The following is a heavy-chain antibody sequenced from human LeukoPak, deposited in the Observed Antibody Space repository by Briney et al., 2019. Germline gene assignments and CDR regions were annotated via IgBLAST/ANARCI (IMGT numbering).Heavy chain of an antibody. CDR2: IYTSGST. V-gene: IGHV4-4*07. CDR3: ARSNYYGSGSYTNWFDP. CDR1: GDSISSYY. Sequence: PSETLSLTCTVSGDSISSYYWSWIRQPAGKGLEWIGRIYTSGSTNYNPSLKSRVTMSVDTSKNQFSLKLSSVTAADTAVYYCARSNYYGSGSYTNWFDPWGQGTLVTVSS. J-gene: IGHJ5*02. D-gene: IGHD3-10*01.